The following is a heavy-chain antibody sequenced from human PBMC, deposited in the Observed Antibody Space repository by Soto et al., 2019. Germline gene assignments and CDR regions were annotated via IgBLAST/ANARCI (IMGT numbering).Heavy chain of an antibody. CDR2: ISWNSFVI. D-gene: IGHD2-2*01. V-gene: IGHV3-9*01. CDR1: GFTFDDYS. J-gene: IGHJ4*02. CDR3: VKDVDLKTSVPLFAQ. Sequence: GGSLRLSCAASGFTFDDYSMHWVRKPSGKDLEWVAGISWNSFVIDYADSVKGRFTISRDNARNSLVLQMNSLRVEDTALYYCVKDVDLKTSVPLFAQWGKGT.